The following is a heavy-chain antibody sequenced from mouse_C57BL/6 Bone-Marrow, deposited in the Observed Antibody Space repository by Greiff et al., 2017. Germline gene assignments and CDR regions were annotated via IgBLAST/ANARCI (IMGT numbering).Heavy chain of an antibody. Sequence: QVQLKQSGAELVRPGSSVKLSCKASGYTFTSYWMHWVKQRPIQGLEWIGNIDPSDSETHYNQKFKDKATLTVDKSSSTAYMQLSSLTSEDSAVYYCARDFYYYGTWYFDVWGTGTTVTVSS. CDR3: ARDFYYYGTWYFDV. CDR1: GYTFTSYW. J-gene: IGHJ1*03. D-gene: IGHD1-1*01. V-gene: IGHV1-52*01. CDR2: IDPSDSET.